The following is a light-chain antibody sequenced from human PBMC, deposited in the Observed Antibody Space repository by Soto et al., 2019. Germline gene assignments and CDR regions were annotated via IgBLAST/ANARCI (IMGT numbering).Light chain of an antibody. Sequence: QSVLTQPPSVSGAPGQRVTISCTGNSPNIGAGFDVHWYQQLPGTAPKLLIYDNSNRPSGVPDRFSGSKSGTSASLAITGLQAEDGTDYYCQSYDSRLSAVVFGGGTQPTVL. CDR2: DNS. CDR3: QSYDSRLSAVV. J-gene: IGLJ2*01. V-gene: IGLV1-40*01. CDR1: SPNIGAGFD.